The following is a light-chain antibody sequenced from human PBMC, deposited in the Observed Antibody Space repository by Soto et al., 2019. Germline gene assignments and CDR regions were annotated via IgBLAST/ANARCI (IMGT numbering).Light chain of an antibody. CDR1: SSNIGNNA. Sequence: VLTQPPSVSEAPRQRVTISCSGSSSNIGNNAVNWYQQLPGKAPKLLIYYDDLLPSGVSGRFSGSKSGTSASLAISGLQSEDEADYDCAAWDDSLNGVVFGGGTKVTVL. CDR2: YDD. V-gene: IGLV1-36*01. J-gene: IGLJ2*01. CDR3: AAWDDSLNGVV.